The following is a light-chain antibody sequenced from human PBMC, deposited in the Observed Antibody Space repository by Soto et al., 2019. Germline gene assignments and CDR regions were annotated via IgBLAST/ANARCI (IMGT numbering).Light chain of an antibody. CDR3: SSYTSGSTYVFGTYV. CDR1: SSDVGGYNY. CDR2: EVT. V-gene: IGLV2-14*01. Sequence: QSALTQPASVSGSPGQSITISCTGTSSDVGGYNYVSWYQQHPGKAPKLMIYEVTNRPSGVSDRFSGSKSGNTASLTISGLQAADEADYYCSSYTSGSTYVFGTYVFGTGTKLTVL. J-gene: IGLJ1*01.